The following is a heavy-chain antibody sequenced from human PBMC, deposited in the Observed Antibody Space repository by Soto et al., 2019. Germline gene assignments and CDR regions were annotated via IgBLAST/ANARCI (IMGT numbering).Heavy chain of an antibody. V-gene: IGHV3-7*03. CDR3: ARGRFVATIQHFDS. D-gene: IGHD5-12*01. J-gene: IGHJ4*02. CDR2: IKQDGTEE. Sequence: GSLRLSCAASGFTFSSYRMSWVRQAPGKGLECVANIKQDGTEEHYVDSVKGRFTISRDNAKNSLFLQMNSLRAEDTAVYYCARGRFVATIQHFDSWGQGTLVTVSS. CDR1: GFTFSSYR.